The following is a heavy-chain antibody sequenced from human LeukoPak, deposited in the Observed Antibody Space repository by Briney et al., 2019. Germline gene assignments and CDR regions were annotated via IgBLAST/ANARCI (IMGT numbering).Heavy chain of an antibody. V-gene: IGHV4-59*01. J-gene: IGHJ5*02. CDR1: GGSISSYY. CDR3: ASTLPAAIGNWFDP. D-gene: IGHD2-2*02. CDR2: IYYSGST. Sequence: PSETLSLTCTVPGGSISSYYWRWIRQPPGEGLGWIGYIYYSGSTNYNPSLKSRVTISVDTSKNQFSLKLSSVTAADTAVYYCASTLPAAIGNWFDPWGQGTLVTVSS.